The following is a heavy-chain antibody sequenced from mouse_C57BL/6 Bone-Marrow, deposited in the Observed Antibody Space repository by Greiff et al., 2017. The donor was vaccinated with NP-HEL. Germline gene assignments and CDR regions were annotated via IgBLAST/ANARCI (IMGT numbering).Heavy chain of an antibody. Sequence: QVQLQQSGAELARPGASVKLSCKASGYTFTSYGISWVKQRTGQGLEWIGEIYPRSGNTYYNEKFKGKATLTADKSSSTAYMELRSLTSEDSAVYFCANYYGTIFAYWGQGTLVTVSA. V-gene: IGHV1-81*01. CDR3: ANYYGTIFAY. J-gene: IGHJ3*01. CDR1: GYTFTSYG. D-gene: IGHD1-1*01. CDR2: IYPRSGNT.